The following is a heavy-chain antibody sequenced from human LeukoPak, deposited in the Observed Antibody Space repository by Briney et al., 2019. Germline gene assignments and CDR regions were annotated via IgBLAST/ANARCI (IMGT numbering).Heavy chain of an antibody. CDR1: GGSISSYY. J-gene: IGHJ4*02. D-gene: IGHD6-13*01. Sequence: PSETLSLTCTVSGGSISSYYWSWIRQPPGKGLDWIGEINHSGSTNYNPSLKSRVTISVDTSKNQFSLKLSSVTAADTAVYYCARHSSWYSYYFDYWGQGTLVAVSS. CDR3: ARHSSWYSYYFDY. CDR2: INHSGST. V-gene: IGHV4-34*01.